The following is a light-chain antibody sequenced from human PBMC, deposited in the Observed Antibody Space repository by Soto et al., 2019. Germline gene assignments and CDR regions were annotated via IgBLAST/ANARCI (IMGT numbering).Light chain of an antibody. CDR1: QSLVHSDGNTH. J-gene: IGKJ2*01. CDR3: MQGTHWPYT. Sequence: DVVLTQSPLSLPVTLGQPASISCRSSQSLVHSDGNTHLNWLQQRPGQSPRRLICKVSNRDSGVPDRFSGSASGTDFTLKISRVEAEDVGVYYCMQGTHWPYTFGQGTKLEIK. CDR2: KVS. V-gene: IGKV2-30*02.